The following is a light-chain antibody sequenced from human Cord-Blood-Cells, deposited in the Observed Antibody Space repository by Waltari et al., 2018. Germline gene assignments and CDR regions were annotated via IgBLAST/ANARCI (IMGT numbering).Light chain of an antibody. CDR1: SSDVGGYNY. CDR2: EVS. V-gene: IGLV2-14*01. J-gene: IGLJ1*01. Sequence: QSALTQSASVSGSPGQSITISCTGTSSDVGGYNYVSWYQQHPGKAPKLMIYEVSNRHSGVSNRFSGSKSGNTASLTISGLQAEDEADYYCSSYTSSSAYVFGTGTKVTVL. CDR3: SSYTSSSAYV.